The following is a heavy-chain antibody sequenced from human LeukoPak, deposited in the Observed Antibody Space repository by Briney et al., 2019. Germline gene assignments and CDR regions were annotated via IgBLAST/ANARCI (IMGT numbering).Heavy chain of an antibody. J-gene: IGHJ4*02. CDR1: GGSISSSNW. D-gene: IGHD3-22*01. CDR3: ARKYYYDAAGFDY. V-gene: IGHV4-4*02. Sequence: PSGTLSLTCAVSGGSISSSNWWSWVRQPPGKGLEWIGEIYHSGSTNYNPSLKSRVTISVDKSKNQFSLKLSSVTAAGTAVYYCARKYYYDAAGFDYWGQGTLVTVSS. CDR2: IYHSGST.